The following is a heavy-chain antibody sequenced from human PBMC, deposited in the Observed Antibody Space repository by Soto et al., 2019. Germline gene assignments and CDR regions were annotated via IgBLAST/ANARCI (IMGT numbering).Heavy chain of an antibody. J-gene: IGHJ4*02. CDR1: GFTFSSYS. CDR2: SSSSSSTI. Sequence: EVQLVESGGGLVQPGGSLRLSCAASGFTFSSYSMNWVRQAPGKGLEWVSYSSSSSSTIYYADSVKGRFTISRDNAKNSLYLQMNSLRDEDTAVYYCARDILAYCGGDCYDHFDYWGQGTLVTVSS. V-gene: IGHV3-48*02. CDR3: ARDILAYCGGDCYDHFDY. D-gene: IGHD2-21*02.